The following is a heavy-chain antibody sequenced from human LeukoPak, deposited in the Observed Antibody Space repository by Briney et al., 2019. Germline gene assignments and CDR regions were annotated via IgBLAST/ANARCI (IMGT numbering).Heavy chain of an antibody. CDR2: FDPEDGET. CDR3: ATEAKGLSDPYYYYYMDV. D-gene: IGHD3-16*02. Sequence: ASVKVSCKVSGYTLTELSMHWVLQAPGKGLEWMGGFDPEDGETIYAQKFQRRVTMTEDTSTDTADMELSSLRSEDTAGYYCATEAKGLSDPYYYYYMDVWGKGTTVTVSS. V-gene: IGHV1-24*01. J-gene: IGHJ6*03. CDR1: GYTLTELS.